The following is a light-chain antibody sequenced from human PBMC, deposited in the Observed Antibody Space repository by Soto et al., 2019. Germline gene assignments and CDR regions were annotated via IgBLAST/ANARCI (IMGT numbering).Light chain of an antibody. CDR2: EVS. V-gene: IGLV2-18*01. J-gene: IGLJ2*01. CDR3: SLYTSSSTVV. CDR1: SSDVGSYNR. Sequence: QSALTQPPSVSGSPGQSVTISCTGTSSDVGSYNRVSWYQQPPGTAPKLMIYEVSNRPSGVPDRYSGSKSGNTAALTISGRQAEDEADYYCSLYTSSSTVVFGGGTKVTAL.